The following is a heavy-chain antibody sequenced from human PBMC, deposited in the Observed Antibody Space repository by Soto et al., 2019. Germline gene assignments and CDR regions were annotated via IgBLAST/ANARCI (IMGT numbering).Heavy chain of an antibody. CDR1: GFNFSPYG. CDR3: AREQDWNAFDI. J-gene: IGHJ3*02. CDR2: VASDGNNK. D-gene: IGHD1-1*01. Sequence: QEQVVESGGGVVQTGSSLRLSFAASGFNFSPYGMHWVRQAPGKGLEWVAIVASDGNNKFYAASVRGRFTTSRNTSNNTLYLEMNSLRPEDTAIYHCAREQDWNAFDIWGQGTMVPVFS. V-gene: IGHV3-30*03.